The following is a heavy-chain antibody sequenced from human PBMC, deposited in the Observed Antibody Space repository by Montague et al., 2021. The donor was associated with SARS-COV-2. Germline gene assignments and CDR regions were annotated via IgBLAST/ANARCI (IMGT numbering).Heavy chain of an antibody. J-gene: IGHJ6*02. CDR3: ARHLRVTTVTSHMYHYAMDV. V-gene: IGHV4-59*08. CDR2: IYYSGST. Sequence: SETLSLTCSGAGDSISNYSWSWIRQSPGKGLEWIGYIYYSGSTNYDPSLTSRVTISVDTSKNQVSLKLTSVTAADTAVYYCARHLRVTTVTSHMYHYAMDVWGQGTTVTVSS. CDR1: GDSISNYS. D-gene: IGHD4-11*01.